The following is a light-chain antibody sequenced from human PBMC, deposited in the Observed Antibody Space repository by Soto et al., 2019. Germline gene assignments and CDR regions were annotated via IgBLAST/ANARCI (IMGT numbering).Light chain of an antibody. V-gene: IGKV3-15*01. Sequence: EIVMTQSPATLSVSPGERATLSCRASQSVSSNLAWYQQKPGQAPRLLIYGASTRATGIPARFSGSGSGREFTLTISSLQSEDFAVYYGQQYNNWPPWTFGQGTKVEIK. CDR1: QSVSSN. CDR2: GAS. J-gene: IGKJ1*01. CDR3: QQYNNWPPWT.